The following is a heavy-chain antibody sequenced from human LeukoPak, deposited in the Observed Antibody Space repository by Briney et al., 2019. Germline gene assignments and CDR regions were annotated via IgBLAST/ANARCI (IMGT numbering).Heavy chain of an antibody. V-gene: IGHV1-69*05. CDR3: ARSSYDFWSGYYLGNAFDI. Sequence: SVKVSCKASGGTFSSYAISWARQAPGQGLEWMGRIIPIFGTANYAQKFQGRVTITTDESTSTAYMELSSLRSEDTAVYYCARSSYDFWSGYYLGNAFDICGQGTMVTVSS. D-gene: IGHD3-3*01. J-gene: IGHJ3*02. CDR2: IIPIFGTA. CDR1: GGTFSSYA.